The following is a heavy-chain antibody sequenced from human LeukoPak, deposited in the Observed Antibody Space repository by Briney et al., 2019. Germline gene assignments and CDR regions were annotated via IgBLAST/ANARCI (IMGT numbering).Heavy chain of an antibody. CDR2: IIPIFGIA. D-gene: IGHD1-20*01. J-gene: IGHJ4*02. V-gene: IGHV1-69*05. CDR1: GGTFSSYA. CDR3: ARVITALDAEYFDY. Sequence: SVKVSCKASGGTFSSYAISWVRQAPGQGLEWMGGIIPIFGIANYAQKFQGRVTITTDESTSTAYMELSSLRSEDTAVYYCARVITALDAEYFDYWGQGTLVTVSS.